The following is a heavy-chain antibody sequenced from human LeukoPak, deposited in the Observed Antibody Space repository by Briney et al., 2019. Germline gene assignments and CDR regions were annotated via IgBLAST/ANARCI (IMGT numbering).Heavy chain of an antibody. CDR2: IYYSGST. CDR1: GGSISSSSYY. V-gene: IGHV4-39*01. J-gene: IGHJ5*02. CDR3: ARYAFGDGYSPRSWFDP. Sequence: PSETLSLTCTVSGGSISSSSYYWGWIRQPPGKGLEWIGSIYYSGSTYYNPSLKSRVTISVDTSKNQFSLKLSSVTAADTAVYYCARYAFGDGYSPRSWFDPWGQGTLVTVSS. D-gene: IGHD5-24*01.